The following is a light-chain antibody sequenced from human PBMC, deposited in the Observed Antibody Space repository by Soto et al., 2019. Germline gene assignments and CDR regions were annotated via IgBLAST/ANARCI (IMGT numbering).Light chain of an antibody. CDR3: QQAHSFPYT. CDR2: VTS. J-gene: IGKJ2*01. Sequence: DLQMTQSPSSVSASVGDRVTITCRASQGISSWLAWYQQKPGKAPKLLIYVTSSLQSGVPSRFSGSGSGTDFTLTISSLQAEDFVTYFCQQAHSFPYTFGQGTKVEIK. CDR1: QGISSW. V-gene: IGKV1-12*01.